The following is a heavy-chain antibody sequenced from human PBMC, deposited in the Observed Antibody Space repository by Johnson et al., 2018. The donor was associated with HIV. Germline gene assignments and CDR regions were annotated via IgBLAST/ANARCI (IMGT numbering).Heavy chain of an antibody. CDR3: ARRYSGSYRGAFDI. J-gene: IGHJ3*02. D-gene: IGHD1-26*01. Sequence: VQLVESGGGVVQPGKSLRLSCAASGFTFSSYAIHWVRQAPGKGLEWVAVISYDGSNKYYADSVKGRFTISRDNAKNTRYLQMNSLRAEDTAVYYCARRYSGSYRGAFDIWGQGTMVTVSS. CDR1: GFTFSSYA. V-gene: IGHV3-30*04. CDR2: ISYDGSNK.